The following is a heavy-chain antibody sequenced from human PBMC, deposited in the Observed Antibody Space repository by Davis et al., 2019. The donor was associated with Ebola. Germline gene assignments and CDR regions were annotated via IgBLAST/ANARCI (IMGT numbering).Heavy chain of an antibody. CDR2: INAGNGNT. J-gene: IGHJ6*02. CDR1: GYTFTSYA. CDR3: ARDQRAFGYYYYGMDV. Sequence: AASVKVSCKASGYTFTSYAMHWVRQAPGQRLEWMGWINAGNGNTKYSQKFQGRVTITRDTSASTAYMELSSLRSDDTAVYYCARDQRAFGYYYYGMDVWGQGTTVIVSS. V-gene: IGHV1-3*01. D-gene: IGHD3-3*01.